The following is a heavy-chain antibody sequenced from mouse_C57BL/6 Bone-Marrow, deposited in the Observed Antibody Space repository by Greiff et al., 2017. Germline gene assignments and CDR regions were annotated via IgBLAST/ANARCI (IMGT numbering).Heavy chain of an antibody. CDR3: ARRIYYGYGGPFYAMDY. Sequence: EVKLMESGGDLVKPGGSLKLSCAASGFTFSSYGMSWVRQTPDKRLAWVATISSGGSYTYYPASVKGRFTLSRDNAKNTLYLQMSSLKSEDTGMYYCARRIYYGYGGPFYAMDYWGQGTSVTVSS. CDR2: ISSGGSYT. V-gene: IGHV5-6*02. J-gene: IGHJ4*01. CDR1: GFTFSSYG. D-gene: IGHD2-2*01.